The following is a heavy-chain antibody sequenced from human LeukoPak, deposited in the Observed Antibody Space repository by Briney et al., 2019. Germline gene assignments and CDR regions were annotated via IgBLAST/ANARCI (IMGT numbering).Heavy chain of an antibody. CDR2: ISSSSYI. Sequence: GGSLRLSCAASGFTFSSYSMNWVRQAPGKGLEWVSSISSSSYIYYADSVKGRFTISRDNAKNSLYLQMNSLRAEDTAVYYCARDYGTRWFDPWGQGTLVTVSS. V-gene: IGHV3-21*01. CDR3: ARDYGTRWFDP. D-gene: IGHD3-16*01. CDR1: GFTFSSYS. J-gene: IGHJ5*02.